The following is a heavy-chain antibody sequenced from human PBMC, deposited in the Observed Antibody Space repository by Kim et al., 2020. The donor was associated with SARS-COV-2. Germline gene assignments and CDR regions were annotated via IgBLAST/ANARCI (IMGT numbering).Heavy chain of an antibody. Sequence: SLKSRVTISVDTSKNQFSLKLSSVTAADTAVYYCVASVVRGVITIYYFDYWGQGTLVTVSS. V-gene: IGHV4-59*01. D-gene: IGHD3-10*01. J-gene: IGHJ4*02. CDR3: VASVVRGVITIYYFDY.